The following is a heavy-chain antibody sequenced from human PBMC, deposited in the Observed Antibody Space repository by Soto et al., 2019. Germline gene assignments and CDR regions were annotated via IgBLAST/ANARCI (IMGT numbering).Heavy chain of an antibody. J-gene: IGHJ4*02. V-gene: IGHV3-30*18. Sequence: QVQLVESGGGVVQPGRSLRLSCAASGFTFSSYGMHWVRQAPGKGLEWVAVISYDGSNKYYAASVKGRFTTSRDNSKNTLYLQMTSLRAEDTAVYYCAKGGPMVRGPRGYFDYWGQGTLVTVSS. D-gene: IGHD3-10*01. CDR1: GFTFSSYG. CDR2: ISYDGSNK. CDR3: AKGGPMVRGPRGYFDY.